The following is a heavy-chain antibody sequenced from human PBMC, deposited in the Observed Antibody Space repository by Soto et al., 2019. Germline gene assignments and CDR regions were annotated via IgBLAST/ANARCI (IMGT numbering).Heavy chain of an antibody. CDR2: INHSGST. V-gene: IGHV4-34*01. CDR3: ARTPGYSFGWYAGHYYYGMDV. D-gene: IGHD6-19*01. CDR1: GGSFSGYY. J-gene: IGHJ6*02. Sequence: SETLSLTCAVYGGSFSGYYWSWIRQPPGKGLEWIGEINHSGSTNYNPSLKSRVTISVDTSKNQFSLKLSSVTAADTAVYYCARTPGYSFGWYAGHYYYGMDVRAQGTTVTGSS.